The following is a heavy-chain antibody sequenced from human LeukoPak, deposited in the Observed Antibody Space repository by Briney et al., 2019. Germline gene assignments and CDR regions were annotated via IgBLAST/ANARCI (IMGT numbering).Heavy chain of an antibody. CDR1: GGSISSGDYY. D-gene: IGHD6-19*01. CDR2: IYYSGST. Sequence: SETLSLTCTVSGGSISSGDYYWSWIRQPPGKGLEWIGYIYYSGSTYYNPSLKSRVTISVDTFKNQFSLKLSSVTAADTAVYYCARWGSGWYSNHYFDYWGQGTLVTVSS. J-gene: IGHJ4*02. CDR3: ARWGSGWYSNHYFDY. V-gene: IGHV4-30-4*02.